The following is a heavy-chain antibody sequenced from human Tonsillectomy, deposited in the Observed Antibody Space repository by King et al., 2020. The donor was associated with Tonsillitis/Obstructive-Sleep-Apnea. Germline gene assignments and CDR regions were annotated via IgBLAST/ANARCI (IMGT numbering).Heavy chain of an antibody. CDR1: GFTVSSNY. CDR3: GGGPTVDNDAFDI. CDR2: IYSGGST. D-gene: IGHD4-23*01. J-gene: IGHJ3*02. Sequence: DVQLVESGGGLIQPGGSLRLSCAASGFTVSSNYMSWVRQAPGKGLEWVSVIYSGGSTYYADSVKGRFTISRDNSKNTLYLQVNSLRAEDTAVYYCGGGPTVDNDAFDIWGQGTMVTVAS. V-gene: IGHV3-53*01.